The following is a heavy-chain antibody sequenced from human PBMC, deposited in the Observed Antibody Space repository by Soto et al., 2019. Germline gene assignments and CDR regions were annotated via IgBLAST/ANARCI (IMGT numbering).Heavy chain of an antibody. V-gene: IGHV3-23*01. CDR3: AKNPGYYYDSTGYHFDY. J-gene: IGHJ4*02. D-gene: IGHD3-22*01. CDR1: EFTFSNYA. Sequence: GGSLRLSCAASEFTFSNYAMSWVRQAPGKGLEWVSAISYGGGTTYYADSVKGRFTISRDNSKDTLYLQMNSLRAEDTAVYYCAKNPGYYYDSTGYHFDYWGQGTLVTVSS. CDR2: ISYGGGTT.